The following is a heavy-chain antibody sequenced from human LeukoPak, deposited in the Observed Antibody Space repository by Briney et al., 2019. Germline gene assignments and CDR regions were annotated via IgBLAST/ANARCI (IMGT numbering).Heavy chain of an antibody. CDR1: GGSISSYY. CDR3: ARSYSSSWYPLAFDI. Sequence: SETLSLTCTVSGGSISSYYWSWIRQPPGKGLEWIGYIYYSGSTNYNPSLKSRVTISVDTSKNQFSLKLSSVTAADTAVYYCARSYSSSWYPLAFDIWGQGTMVTVSS. V-gene: IGHV4-59*01. D-gene: IGHD6-13*01. J-gene: IGHJ3*02. CDR2: IYYSGST.